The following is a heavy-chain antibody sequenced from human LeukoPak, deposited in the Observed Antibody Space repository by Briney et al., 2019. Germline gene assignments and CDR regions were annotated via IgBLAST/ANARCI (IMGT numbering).Heavy chain of an antibody. CDR3: AIKAGGSSSDPHYYFDY. D-gene: IGHD6-6*01. CDR1: GFTFSSYA. Sequence: PGGSLRLSCAASGFTFSSYAMHWVRQAPGKGLEWVAVISYDGSNKYYADSVKGRFTISRDNSKNTLYLQMNSLRAEDTAVYYCAIKAGGSSSDPHYYFDYWGQGTLVTVSS. CDR2: ISYDGSNK. J-gene: IGHJ4*02. V-gene: IGHV3-30-3*01.